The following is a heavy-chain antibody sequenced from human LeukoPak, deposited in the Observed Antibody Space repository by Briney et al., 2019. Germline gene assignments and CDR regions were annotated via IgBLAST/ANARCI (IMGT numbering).Heavy chain of an antibody. CDR1: GFTFSSYW. J-gene: IGHJ5*02. CDR2: IKQDGSER. Sequence: PGGSLRLSCAASGFTFSSYWMSWVRQAPGKGLEWVANIKQDGSERYYVDSVKGRFTISRDNAKNSLYLQMNSLRAEDTAVYYCARELSSSWLNWFDPWGQGTLVTVSS. D-gene: IGHD6-13*01. CDR3: ARELSSSWLNWFDP. V-gene: IGHV3-7*05.